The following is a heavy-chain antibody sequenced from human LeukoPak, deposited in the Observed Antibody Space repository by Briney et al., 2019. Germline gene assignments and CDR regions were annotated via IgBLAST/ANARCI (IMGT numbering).Heavy chain of an antibody. D-gene: IGHD3-10*01. J-gene: IGHJ3*02. CDR2: IYYSGST. CDR1: GGSISSYY. CDR3: ASFNYYGSGSRDAFDI. Sequence: SETLSLTCTVSGGSISSYYWSWIRQPPGKGLEWIGYIYYSGSTNYNPSLKSRVTISVDTSKNQFSLKLSSVTAADTAVHYCASFNYYGSGSRDAFDIWGQGTMVTVSS. V-gene: IGHV4-59*01.